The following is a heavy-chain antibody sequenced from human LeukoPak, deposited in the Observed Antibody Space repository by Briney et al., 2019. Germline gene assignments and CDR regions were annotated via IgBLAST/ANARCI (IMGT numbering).Heavy chain of an antibody. D-gene: IGHD2-15*01. V-gene: IGHV3-48*03. CDR3: ARAGYCSGGNCYGPETPYYYGMDV. Sequence: PGGSLRLSCAASGFTFSSYATSWVRQAPGKGLEWVSYIRSSGSTIYYADSVKGRFTISRDNAKNSLYLQMNSLRAEDTAVYYCARAGYCSGGNCYGPETPYYYGMDVWGQGTTVTVSS. J-gene: IGHJ6*02. CDR2: IRSSGSTI. CDR1: GFTFSSYA.